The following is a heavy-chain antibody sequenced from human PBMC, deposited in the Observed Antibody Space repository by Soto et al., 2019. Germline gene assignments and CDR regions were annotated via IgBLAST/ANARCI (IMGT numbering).Heavy chain of an antibody. J-gene: IGHJ4*02. Sequence: EVQLVESGGGLVQPGGSLRLSCAASGFTFSTYSMNWVRQAPGKGLEWVSYISSGSSTISYADSVKGRFTISSDNANKSLYVEMTSLGAAGTAVYYCPGHDYGDHVDYLGLGSLVTASP. CDR3: PGHDYGDHVDY. D-gene: IGHD4-17*01. CDR2: ISSGSSTI. V-gene: IGHV3-48*01. CDR1: GFTFSTYS.